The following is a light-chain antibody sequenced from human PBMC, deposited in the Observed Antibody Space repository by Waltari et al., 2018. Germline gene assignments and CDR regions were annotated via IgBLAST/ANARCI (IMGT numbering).Light chain of an antibody. CDR1: SSTIGAGYD. V-gene: IGLV1-40*01. Sequence: QSVLTQPPSVSGAPGQRVTISCTGSSSTIGAGYDVHWSQQLPGTAPKLLIYGNSNRPSGVPDRVSGSKSGTSASLAITGLQAEDEADYYCQSYDSSLSGSNVFGTGTKVTVL. J-gene: IGLJ1*01. CDR3: QSYDSSLSGSNV. CDR2: GNS.